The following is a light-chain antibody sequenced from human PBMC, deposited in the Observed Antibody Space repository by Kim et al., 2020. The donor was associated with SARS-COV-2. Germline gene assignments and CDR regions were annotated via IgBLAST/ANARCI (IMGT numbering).Light chain of an antibody. CDR1: QGIRND. V-gene: IGKV1-17*01. Sequence: DIQMTQSPSSLSASLGDRVTITCRASQGIRNDVGWYQQKPGKAPTRLIYGASTLQSGVPSRFSGSGSGTEFTLTISSLQPEDFATYYCLQHHAYPRTFGQGTKVDI. J-gene: IGKJ1*01. CDR3: LQHHAYPRT. CDR2: GAS.